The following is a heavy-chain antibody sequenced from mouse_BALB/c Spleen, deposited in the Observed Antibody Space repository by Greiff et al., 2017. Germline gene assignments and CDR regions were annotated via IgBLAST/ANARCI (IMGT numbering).Heavy chain of an antibody. Sequence: EVMLVESGGGLVKPGGSLKLSCAASGFTFSSYAMSWVRQTPEKRLEWVASISSGGSTYYPDSVKGRFTISRDNARNILYLQMSSLRSEDTAMYYCARGSTTAYAYWGQGTLVTVSA. CDR2: ISSGGST. D-gene: IGHD1-2*01. CDR3: ARGSTTAYAY. V-gene: IGHV5-6-5*01. CDR1: GFTFSSYA. J-gene: IGHJ3*01.